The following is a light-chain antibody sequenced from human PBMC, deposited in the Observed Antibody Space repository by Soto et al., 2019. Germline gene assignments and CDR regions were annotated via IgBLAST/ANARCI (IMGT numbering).Light chain of an antibody. V-gene: IGLV2-14*01. CDR3: SSYSSGSTLV. Sequence: QSALTQPASVSGSPGQSIAISCTGSSSDVGSYNYVSWYQQHPGKAPKLMIYDVKNRPSGVSDRFSGSKSANTASLTISGLQAEDESDYYCSSYSSGSTLVFGGGTKFTVL. J-gene: IGLJ2*01. CDR1: SSDVGSYNY. CDR2: DVK.